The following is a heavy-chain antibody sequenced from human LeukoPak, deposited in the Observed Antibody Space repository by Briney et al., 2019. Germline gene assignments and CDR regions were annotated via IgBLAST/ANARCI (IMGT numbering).Heavy chain of an antibody. CDR1: GFTFSSYA. D-gene: IGHD5-12*01. CDR3: AKDHEWLPQFGDY. Sequence: PGGSLRLSCAASGFTFSSYAMSWVRQAPGKGLEWVSAISGSGGSTYYADFVKGRFTISRDNSKNTLYLQMNSLRAEDTAVYYCAKDHEWLPQFGDYWGQGTLVTVSS. J-gene: IGHJ4*02. V-gene: IGHV3-23*01. CDR2: ISGSGGST.